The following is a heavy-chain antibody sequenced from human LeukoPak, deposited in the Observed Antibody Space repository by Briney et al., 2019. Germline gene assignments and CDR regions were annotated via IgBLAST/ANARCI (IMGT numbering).Heavy chain of an antibody. CDR3: ARRRITMVRGVKGYYYYMDV. J-gene: IGHJ6*03. Sequence: PSETLSLTCTVSGGSVSGSYWSWVRQSPGKGLEWIGYIYYSGATNYNPSLKSRVSISIDTSKNQFSLKLSSVTAADTAVYYCARRRITMVRGVKGYYYYMDVWGKGTTVTISS. V-gene: IGHV4-59*02. CDR2: IYYSGAT. D-gene: IGHD3-10*01. CDR1: GGSVSGSY.